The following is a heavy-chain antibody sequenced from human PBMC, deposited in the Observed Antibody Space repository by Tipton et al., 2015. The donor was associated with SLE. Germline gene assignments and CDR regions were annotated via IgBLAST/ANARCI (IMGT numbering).Heavy chain of an antibody. J-gene: IGHJ4*02. CDR3: ARLSGTYAPLNN. V-gene: IGHV5-51*03. D-gene: IGHD1-26*01. Sequence: VQLVQSGAEVKKSGESLKISCRASGYNFNNYYIGWVRQMPGKGLEWMGAIFPTDSDTTYSPSFQGRIAFSVDTSINTAFLHWRSLTASDTAIYYCARLSGTYAPLNNWGQGTLVTVSS. CDR1: GYNFNNYY. CDR2: IFPTDSDT.